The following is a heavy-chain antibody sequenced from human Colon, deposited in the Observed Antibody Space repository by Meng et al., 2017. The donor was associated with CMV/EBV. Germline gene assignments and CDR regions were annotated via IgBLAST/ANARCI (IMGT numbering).Heavy chain of an antibody. V-gene: IGHV3-23*01. CDR1: GFTFSSFA. CDR2: IDSSHRT. D-gene: IGHD5-18*01. J-gene: IGHJ4*02. Sequence: GESLKISCAASGFTFSSFAMTWVRQAPGKGLDWVSTIDSSHRTYYADSVKGRFTISRDDSMNTLHLQMTSLRAEDTAVHYCAKSLVDTAMDLDEWSQETLVTVSS. CDR3: AKSLVDTAMDLDE.